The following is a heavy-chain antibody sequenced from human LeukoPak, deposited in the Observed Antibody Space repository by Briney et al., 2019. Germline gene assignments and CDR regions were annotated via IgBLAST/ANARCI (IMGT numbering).Heavy chain of an antibody. V-gene: IGHV5-51*01. CDR1: GYSFTTYW. J-gene: IGHJ4*02. D-gene: IGHD3-9*01. CDR3: ARCYNILTGYYPLSN. CDR2: IYPGNSNT. Sequence: GESLKISCKGSGYSFTTYWIGWVRQLHGKGLEWMGIIYPGNSNTRYSPSFQGQVTISADKSISTAYLQWSSLKASDTAMYYCARCYNILTGYYPLSNWGQGTLVTVSS.